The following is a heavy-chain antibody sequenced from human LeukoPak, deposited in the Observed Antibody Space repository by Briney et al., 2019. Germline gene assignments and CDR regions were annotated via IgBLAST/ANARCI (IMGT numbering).Heavy chain of an antibody. CDR3: AREQTGTTNYYGMDV. J-gene: IGHJ6*02. D-gene: IGHD1-1*01. CDR1: GYTFTGYY. Sequence: ASVKVSCKASGYTFTGYYMHWVRQAPGQGLEWMGIINPSGGSTSYAQKFQGRVTMTRDTSTSTVYMELSSLRSEDTAVYYCAREQTGTTNYYGMDVWGQGTTVTVSS. CDR2: INPSGGST. V-gene: IGHV1-46*01.